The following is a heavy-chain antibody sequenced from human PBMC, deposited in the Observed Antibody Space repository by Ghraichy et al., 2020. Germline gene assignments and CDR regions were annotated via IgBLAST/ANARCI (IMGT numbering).Heavy chain of an antibody. CDR1: GGSFSGYY. Sequence: SETLSLTCAVYGGSFSGYYWSWIRQPPGKGLEWIGEINHSGSTNYNPSLKSRVTISVDTSKNQFSLKLSSVTAADTAVYYCARGTIDFWSGYRQLVPRPQLDYWGQGTLVTVSS. CDR2: INHSGST. D-gene: IGHD3-3*01. J-gene: IGHJ4*02. V-gene: IGHV4-34*01. CDR3: ARGTIDFWSGYRQLVPRPQLDY.